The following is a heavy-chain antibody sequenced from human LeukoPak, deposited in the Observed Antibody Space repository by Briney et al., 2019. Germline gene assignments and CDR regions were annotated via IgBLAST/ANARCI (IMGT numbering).Heavy chain of an antibody. Sequence: SETLSLTCTVSGGSISSYYWSWIRQPPGKGLEWIGYIYYSGSTNYNPSLKSRVTISVDTSKNQFSLKLSSVTAADTAVYYCARCMAPSQAIDYWGQGTLVTVSS. CDR2: IYYSGST. V-gene: IGHV4-59*08. CDR1: GGSISSYY. J-gene: IGHJ4*02. CDR3: ARCMAPSQAIDY. D-gene: IGHD5-24*01.